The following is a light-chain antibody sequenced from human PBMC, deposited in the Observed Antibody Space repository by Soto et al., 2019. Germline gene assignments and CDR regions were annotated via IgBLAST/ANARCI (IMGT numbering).Light chain of an antibody. CDR3: QQSYSTPWT. Sequence: DIQMTQSPSSLSASVGDRVTITCRASQSISSYLNWYQQKPGKAPKLLIYAASSLQSGVPSRFSGSGSGTDFTLPISSLQPADFATYYCQQSYSTPWTFGQGTKVEIK. CDR1: QSISSY. CDR2: AAS. V-gene: IGKV1-39*01. J-gene: IGKJ1*01.